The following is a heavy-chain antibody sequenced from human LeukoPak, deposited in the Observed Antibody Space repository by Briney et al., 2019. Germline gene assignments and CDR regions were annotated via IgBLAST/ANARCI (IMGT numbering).Heavy chain of an antibody. CDR3: ARVDSSNYYDSSGYYLPYFDY. V-gene: IGHV4-31*03. J-gene: IGHJ4*02. CDR2: IYYSGST. Sequence: SETLSLTCTVSGGSISSGGYYWSWIRQHPGKGLEWIAYIYYSGSTYYNPSLKSRVTISVDTSKNQFSLKLSSVTAADTAVYYCARVDSSNYYDSSGYYLPYFDYWGQGTLVTVSS. D-gene: IGHD3-22*01. CDR1: GGSISSGGYY.